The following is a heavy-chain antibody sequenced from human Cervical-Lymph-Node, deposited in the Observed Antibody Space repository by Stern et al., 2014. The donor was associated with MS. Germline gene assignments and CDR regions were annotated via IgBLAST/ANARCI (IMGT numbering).Heavy chain of an antibody. V-gene: IGHV4-61*01. D-gene: IGHD5-18*01. Sequence: QVQLQESGPGLVRPSETLSLTCTVSGGSVSSGSSYWSWIRQPPGRGLEWIGYVTYSGSTDYNPSLKSRVTISVDTSKNQVSLKLRSVTAADTAVYYCARDAPDTTMLHFDHWGQGNLVTVSS. CDR1: GGSVSSGSSY. CDR2: VTYSGST. CDR3: ARDAPDTTMLHFDH. J-gene: IGHJ4*02.